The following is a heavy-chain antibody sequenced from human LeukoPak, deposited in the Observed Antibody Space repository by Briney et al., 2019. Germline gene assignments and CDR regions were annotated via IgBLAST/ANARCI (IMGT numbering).Heavy chain of an antibody. CDR1: GFTFSSYS. CDR3: ARGELSSPGFLEWLLPAFNY. CDR2: ISSSSSYI. V-gene: IGHV3-21*01. Sequence: GGSLRLSCAASGFTFSSYSMNWVRQAPGKGLEWVSSISSSSSYIYYADSVKGRFTISRDNAKHSLYRQMNSLRAGDTAVYYSARGELSSPGFLEWLLPAFNYWGQGTLVTVSS. D-gene: IGHD3-3*01. J-gene: IGHJ4*02.